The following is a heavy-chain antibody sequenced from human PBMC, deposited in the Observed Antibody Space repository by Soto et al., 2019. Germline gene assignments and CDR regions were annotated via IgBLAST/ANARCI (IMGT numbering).Heavy chain of an antibody. D-gene: IGHD5-18*01. V-gene: IGHV3-53*04. CDR1: GFPVSSNY. J-gene: IGHJ6*03. Sequence: GGSLRLSCAASGFPVSSNYMSWVRQAPGKGLEWVSVIYSGGSTYYADSVKGRFTISRHNSKNTLYLQMNSLRAEDTAVYYCAVVDTAMVYHYYYYMDVWGKGTTVTVSS. CDR2: IYSGGST. CDR3: AVVDTAMVYHYYYYMDV.